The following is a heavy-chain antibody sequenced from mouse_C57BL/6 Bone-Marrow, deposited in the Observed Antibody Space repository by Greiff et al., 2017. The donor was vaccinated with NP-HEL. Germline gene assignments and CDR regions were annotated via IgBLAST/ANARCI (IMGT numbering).Heavy chain of an antibody. CDR3: ASLISHYYGVYAMDY. Sequence: EVMLVESGGGLVKPGGSLKLSCAASGFTFSSYAMSWVRQTPEKRLEWVATISDGGSYTYYPDNVKGRFTISRDNAKNNLYLQMSHLKSEDTAMYYCASLISHYYGVYAMDYWGQGTSVTVSS. J-gene: IGHJ4*01. CDR1: GFTFSSYA. D-gene: IGHD1-1*01. CDR2: ISDGGSYT. V-gene: IGHV5-4*03.